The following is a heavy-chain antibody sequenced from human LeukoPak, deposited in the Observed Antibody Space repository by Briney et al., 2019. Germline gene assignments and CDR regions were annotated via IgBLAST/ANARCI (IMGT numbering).Heavy chain of an antibody. V-gene: IGHV4-39*01. CDR1: GGSISSCSYY. D-gene: IGHD5-18*01. J-gene: IGHJ4*02. CDR3: ARHPWIQLWWIFDY. Sequence: PSETLSLTCTVSGGSISSCSYYWGWLRQPPGKGLEWIGTIYYSGSTYYNPSLKSRVTISVYTSKNQFSLKLSSVTAADTAVYYCARHPWIQLWWIFDYWGQGTLVTVSS. CDR2: IYYSGST.